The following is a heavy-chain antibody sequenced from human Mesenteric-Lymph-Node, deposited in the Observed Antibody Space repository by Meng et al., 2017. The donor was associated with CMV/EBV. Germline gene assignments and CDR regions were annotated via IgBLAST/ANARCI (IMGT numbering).Heavy chain of an antibody. Sequence: GESLKISCATSGFTLRTYGMHWVRQAQGKGLEWVSSISTSSTIYFADSVKGRFTISRDNAKNSLYLQMSSLRAEDTAVYYCARVAGDPLYYYYGMDVWGQGTTVTVSS. J-gene: IGHJ6*02. CDR3: ARVAGDPLYYYYGMDV. CDR2: ISTSSTI. V-gene: IGHV3-69-1*02. CDR1: GFTLRTYG. D-gene: IGHD6-19*01.